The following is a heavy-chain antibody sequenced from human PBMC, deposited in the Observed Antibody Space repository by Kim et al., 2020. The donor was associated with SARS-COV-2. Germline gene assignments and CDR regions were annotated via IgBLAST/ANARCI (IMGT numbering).Heavy chain of an antibody. CDR3: ARVGSPMVYGFDY. CDR1: GGSFSGYY. CDR2: INHSGST. Sequence: SETLSLTCAVYGGSFSGYYWSWIRQPPGKGLEWIGEINHSGSTNYNPSLKSRVTISVDTSKNQFSLKLSSVTAADTAVYYCARVGSPMVYGFDYWGQGTLVTVSS. J-gene: IGHJ4*02. V-gene: IGHV4-34*01. D-gene: IGHD2-8*01.